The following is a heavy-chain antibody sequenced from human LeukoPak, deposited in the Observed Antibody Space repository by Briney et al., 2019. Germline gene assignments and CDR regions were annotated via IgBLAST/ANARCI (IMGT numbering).Heavy chain of an antibody. CDR2: ISLSSSNVI. D-gene: IGHD5-18*01. J-gene: IGHJ4*02. CDR3: ARALGYSYGFDY. V-gene: IGHV3-48*04. Sequence: PGGSLRLSCVASGFTFSTYHMNWVRQAPGKGLEWVSFISLSSSNVIYYADSVKGRFTISRDDARNSLYLQMNSLRAEDTAVYYCARALGYSYGFDYWGQGTLVTVSS. CDR1: GFTFSTYH.